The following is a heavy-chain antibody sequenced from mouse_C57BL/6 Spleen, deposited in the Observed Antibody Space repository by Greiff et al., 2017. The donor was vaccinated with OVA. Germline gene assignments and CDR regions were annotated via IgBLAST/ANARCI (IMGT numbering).Heavy chain of an antibody. CDR2: IDPSDSDT. CDR1: GYTFTSYW. D-gene: IGHD2-3*01. J-gene: IGHJ2*01. CDR3: ARFDDGYSYYFDY. Sequence: VQLQQPGAELVRPGSSVKLSCKASGYTFTSYWMHWVKQRPIQGLEWIGNIDPSDSDTHYNQKFKDKATLTVDKSSSTAYMQLSSLTSEDSAVYYCARFDDGYSYYFDYWGQGTTLTVSS. V-gene: IGHV1-52*01.